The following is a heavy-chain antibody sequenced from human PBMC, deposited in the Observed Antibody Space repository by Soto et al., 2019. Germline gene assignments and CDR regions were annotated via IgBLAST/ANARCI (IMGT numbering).Heavy chain of an antibody. D-gene: IGHD3-9*01. CDR3: ARDWEHLVLRYFDGPPDGMDV. CDR1: GSTFSSYA. V-gene: IGHV1-3*01. J-gene: IGHJ6*02. Sequence: VSCKASGSTFSSYAMHWVRQAPGQRLEWMGWINAGNGNTKYSQKFQGRVTITRDTSASTAYMELSSLRSEDTAVYYCARDWEHLVLRYFDGPPDGMDVWGQGTTVTVSS. CDR2: INAGNGNT.